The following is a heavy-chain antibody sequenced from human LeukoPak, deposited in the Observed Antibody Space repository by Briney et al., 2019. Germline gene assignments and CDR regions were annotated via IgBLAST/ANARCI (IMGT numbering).Heavy chain of an antibody. CDR2: INRRSSYI. CDR3: ANSSSSRGVVNWFDP. D-gene: IGHD6-6*01. J-gene: IGHJ5*02. CDR1: GFSFDIHS. V-gene: IGHV3-21*01. Sequence: GGSLRLSCAASGFSFDIHSMSWVRQGPGMGLEWVSFINRRSSYIYYADSVKGRFTISRDNAKNSLFLQMNSLRAEDTAVYYCANSSSSRGVVNWFDPWGQGTLVTVSS.